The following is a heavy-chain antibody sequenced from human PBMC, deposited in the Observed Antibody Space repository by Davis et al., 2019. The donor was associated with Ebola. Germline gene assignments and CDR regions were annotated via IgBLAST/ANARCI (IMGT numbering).Heavy chain of an antibody. CDR2: ISSSSSYI. CDR3: ARASRGSYDGDFDY. J-gene: IGHJ4*02. D-gene: IGHD1-26*01. CDR1: GFTFSSYS. V-gene: IGHV3-21*01. Sequence: GESLKISCAASGFTFSSYSMNWVRQAPGKGLEWVSSISSSSSYIYYADSVKGRFTISRDNAKNSLYLQMNSLRAEDTAVYYCARASRGSYDGDFDYWGRGTLVTVSS.